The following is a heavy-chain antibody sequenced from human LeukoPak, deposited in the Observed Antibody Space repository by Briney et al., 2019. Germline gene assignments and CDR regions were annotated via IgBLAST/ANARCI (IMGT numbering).Heavy chain of an antibody. D-gene: IGHD5-18*01. V-gene: IGHV3-7*03. CDR2: IKQDGSEK. Sequence: GGSLRLSCAASGFTFSSYWMSWVRQAPGKGLEWVANIKQDGSEKYYVDSVKGRFTISRDNSKNTLYLQMNSLRAEDTALYYCAKDLKGRGYSYGYEDDAFDIWGQGTMVTVSS. CDR3: AKDLKGRGYSYGYEDDAFDI. J-gene: IGHJ3*02. CDR1: GFTFSSYW.